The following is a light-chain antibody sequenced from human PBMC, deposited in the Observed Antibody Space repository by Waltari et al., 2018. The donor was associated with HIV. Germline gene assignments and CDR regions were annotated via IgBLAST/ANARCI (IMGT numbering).Light chain of an antibody. Sequence: QSALTQPASVSGSPGQAVNISCPGTSSDVGGYQYFSWYQQHPGKVPKFLIFQINNRASGVSSRFSGSKAGNTATLTISGLQAEDEADYYCSSFTSDATVLFGGGTKLTV. CDR1: SSDVGGYQY. CDR2: QIN. J-gene: IGLJ2*01. CDR3: SSFTSDATVL. V-gene: IGLV2-14*03.